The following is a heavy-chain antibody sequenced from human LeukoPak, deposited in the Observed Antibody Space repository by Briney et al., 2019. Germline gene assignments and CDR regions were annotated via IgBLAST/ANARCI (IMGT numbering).Heavy chain of an antibody. CDR2: INPNSGGT. V-gene: IGHV1-2*02. CDR1: GYTFTGYY. J-gene: IGHJ4*02. D-gene: IGHD3-22*01. CDR3: ASWSRDFGYYYDRSGYRNY. Sequence: ASVKVSCKASGYTFTGYYMHWVRQAPGQGLEWMGWINPNSGGTNYAQKFQGRVTMTRDTSISTAYMELSRLRSDDTAVYYCASWSRDFGYYYDRSGYRNYWGQGTLVTVSS.